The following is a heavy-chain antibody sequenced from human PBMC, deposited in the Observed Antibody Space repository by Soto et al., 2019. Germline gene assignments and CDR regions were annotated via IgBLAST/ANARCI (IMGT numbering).Heavy chain of an antibody. V-gene: IGHV3-30-3*01. D-gene: IGHD3-22*01. Sequence: QVQLVESGGGVVQPGRSLRLSCAASGFTFSSYAMHWVRQAPGKGLEWVAVISYDGSNKYYADSVKGRFTISRDNSKNTLYLQMKSLRAEDTAVYYCARAGSGYYYFSSWYYYGMDVWGQGTTVTVSS. CDR3: ARAGSGYYYFSSWYYYGMDV. J-gene: IGHJ6*02. CDR1: GFTFSSYA. CDR2: ISYDGSNK.